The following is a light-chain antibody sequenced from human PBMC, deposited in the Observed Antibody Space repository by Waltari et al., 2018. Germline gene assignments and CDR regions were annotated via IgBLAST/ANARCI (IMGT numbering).Light chain of an antibody. CDR3: QQYNNWPGT. CDR1: QSVRSN. Sequence: ELVMTQSPATLSVSPGEGATLSCRASQSVRSNLAWYQQKPGQAPRLLLYGASTRATGIPARFSGGGSGTEFTLTISSLQSEDFATYYCQQYNNWPGTFGQGTKVEIK. CDR2: GAS. V-gene: IGKV3-15*01. J-gene: IGKJ1*01.